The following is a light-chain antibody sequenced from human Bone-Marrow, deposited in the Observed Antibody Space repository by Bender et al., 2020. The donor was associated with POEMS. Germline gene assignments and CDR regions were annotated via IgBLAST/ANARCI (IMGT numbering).Light chain of an antibody. V-gene: IGLV1-44*01. CDR2: INN. CDR1: SSNIGTNP. J-gene: IGLJ3*02. CDR3: EAWEDSLNGWV. Sequence: QSVLTQPPSASGTPGQRVTISCSGSSSNIGTNPVNWYQQLPGTAPKLLIYINNQRPSGVPDRFSGYQSGTSASLAISGLQSEDEADYYCEAWEDSLNGWVFGGGTKLTVL.